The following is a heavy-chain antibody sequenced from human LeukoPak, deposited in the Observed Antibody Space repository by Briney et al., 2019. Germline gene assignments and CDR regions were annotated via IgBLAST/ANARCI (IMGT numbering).Heavy chain of an antibody. CDR3: ARVGYSSSPFDY. V-gene: IGHV4-34*01. CDR2: INHSGST. D-gene: IGHD6-6*01. J-gene: IGHJ4*02. Sequence: SETLSLNCAVYGGSFSGYYLSWIRQPPRNGLEWIGEINHSGSTNYNPSLKSRVTISVDTSKNQFSLKLSSVTAADTAVYYCARVGYSSSPFDYWGQGTLVTVSS. CDR1: GGSFSGYY.